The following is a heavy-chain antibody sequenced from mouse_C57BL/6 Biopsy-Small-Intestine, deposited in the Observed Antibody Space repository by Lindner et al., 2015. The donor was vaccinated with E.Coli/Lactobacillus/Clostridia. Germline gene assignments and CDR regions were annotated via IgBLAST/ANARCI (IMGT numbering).Heavy chain of an antibody. V-gene: IGHV1-14*01. D-gene: IGHD2-12*01. CDR3: VRPFSYYSYDNAMDY. Sequence: VQLQESGPELVKPGASVKMSCKASGYTFTDYIMHWVKQKPGQGLEWIGFINPYNDGTNYNENFKGKATLTSDKSSSTAYMELSSLTSEDSAVYYCVRPFSYYSYDNAMDYWGQGTSVTVSS. CDR1: GYTFTDYI. J-gene: IGHJ4*01. CDR2: INPYNDGT.